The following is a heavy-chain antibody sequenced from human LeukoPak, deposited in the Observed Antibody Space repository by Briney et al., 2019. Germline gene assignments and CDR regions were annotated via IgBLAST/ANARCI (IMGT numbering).Heavy chain of an antibody. V-gene: IGHV3-30-3*01. J-gene: IGHJ4*02. CDR2: ISYDGSNK. Sequence: PGRSLRLSCAASGFTFSSYAMHWVRQAPGKGLEWVAVISYDGSNKYYADSVKGRFTISRDNSKNTLYLQMNSLRAEDTAVYYCARDPETTGARSGSFHYWGQGTLVTVSS. CDR3: ARDPETTGARSGSFHY. D-gene: IGHD1-26*01. CDR1: GFTFSSYA.